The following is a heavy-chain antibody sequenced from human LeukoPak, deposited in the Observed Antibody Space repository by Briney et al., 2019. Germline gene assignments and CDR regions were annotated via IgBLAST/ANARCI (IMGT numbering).Heavy chain of an antibody. V-gene: IGHV4-39*07. J-gene: IGHJ3*02. CDR2: IYYSGST. D-gene: IGHD1-26*01. CDR1: GGSISSSCYY. CDR3: ARDSNSGSSRGAFDI. Sequence: SETLSLTCTVSGGSISSSCYYWGWMRQPPGKGLEWFGSIYYSGSTYYNPSLKSRVTISVDTSKNQFSLKLSSVTAADTAVYYCARDSNSGSSRGAFDIWGQGTMVTVSS.